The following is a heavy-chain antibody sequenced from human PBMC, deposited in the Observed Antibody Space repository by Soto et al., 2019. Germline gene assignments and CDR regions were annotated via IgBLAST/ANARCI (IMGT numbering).Heavy chain of an antibody. Sequence: SETLSLTCTVSGGSISSGDYYWSWIRQPPGKGLEWIGYIYYSGSTYYNPSLKSRVTISVDTSKNQFSLKLSSVTAADTAVYYCARDYGGNSCLDYWGQGTLVTVSS. V-gene: IGHV4-30-4*08. CDR1: GGSISSGDYY. D-gene: IGHD4-17*01. CDR2: IYYSGST. J-gene: IGHJ4*02. CDR3: ARDYGGNSCLDY.